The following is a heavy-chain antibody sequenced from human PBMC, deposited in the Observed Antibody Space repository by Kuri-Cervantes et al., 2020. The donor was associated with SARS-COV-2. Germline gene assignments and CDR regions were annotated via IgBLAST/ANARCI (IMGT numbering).Heavy chain of an antibody. D-gene: IGHD6-13*01. V-gene: IGHV1-69*02. CDR3: ARSGPYSSTVNWFDP. CDR2: IIPILGIA. Sequence: SVKVSCKASGGTFSSYTISWVRQAPGQGLEWMGRIIPILGIANYAQKFQGRVTITADKSTSTAYMELSSLRSEDTAVYYCARSGPYSSTVNWFDPWGQGTLVTVSS. J-gene: IGHJ5*02. CDR1: GGTFSSYT.